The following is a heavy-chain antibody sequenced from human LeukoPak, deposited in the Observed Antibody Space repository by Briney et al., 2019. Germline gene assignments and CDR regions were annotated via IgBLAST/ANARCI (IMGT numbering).Heavy chain of an antibody. J-gene: IGHJ4*02. Sequence: GGSLRLSCAASGFIFSSLAMTWVRQAPGKGLEWVSTINAVDANTYYADSVKGRFTVSRDNSRNTLYLQMNSLRAEDTAVYYCAKQFLGANWGQGTLVNVSS. D-gene: IGHD4/OR15-4a*01. V-gene: IGHV3-23*01. CDR1: GFIFSSLA. CDR2: INAVDANT. CDR3: AKQFLGAN.